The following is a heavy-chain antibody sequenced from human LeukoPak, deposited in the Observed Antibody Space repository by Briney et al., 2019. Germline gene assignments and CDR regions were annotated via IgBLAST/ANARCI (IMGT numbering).Heavy chain of an antibody. CDR3: ARVYCSGGSCYGLSGAFDI. CDR2: INTNTGNP. V-gene: IGHV7-4-1*02. Sequence: GSSVTVSCTASGGTFSSYAISWVRQAPGQGLEWMGWINTNTGNPTYAQGFTGRFVFSLDTSVSTAYLQISSLKAEDTAVYYCARVYCSGGSCYGLSGAFDIWGQGTMVTVSS. CDR1: GGTFSSYA. J-gene: IGHJ3*02. D-gene: IGHD2-15*01.